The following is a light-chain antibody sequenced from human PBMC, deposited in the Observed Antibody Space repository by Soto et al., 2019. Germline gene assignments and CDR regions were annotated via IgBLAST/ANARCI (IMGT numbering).Light chain of an antibody. CDR3: QQYNNWPPLS. V-gene: IGKV3-15*01. CDR2: GAS. CDR1: QSVSDN. J-gene: IGKJ4*01. Sequence: EIVLTQSPATLSVSPGERATLSCRASQSVSDNLACYQQKPGRAPRHLIYGASTRATGIPARFSGSGSGTEFTLTISSLQSEDFAVYYCQQYNNWPPLSFGGGTKVEIK.